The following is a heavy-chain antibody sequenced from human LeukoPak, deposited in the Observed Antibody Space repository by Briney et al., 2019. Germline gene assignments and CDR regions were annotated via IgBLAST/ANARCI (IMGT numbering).Heavy chain of an antibody. CDR2: IYYSGST. J-gene: IGHJ6*02. CDR3: AGGSCTNGVCYYYGMDV. D-gene: IGHD2-8*01. CDR1: GGSISSGGYY. Sequence: PSQTLSLTCTVSGGSISSGGYYWSWIRQHPGKGLEWIGYIYYSGSTNYNPSLKSRVTISVDTSKNQFSLKLSSVTAADTAVYYCAGGSCTNGVCYYYGMDVWGQGTTVTVSS. V-gene: IGHV4-31*03.